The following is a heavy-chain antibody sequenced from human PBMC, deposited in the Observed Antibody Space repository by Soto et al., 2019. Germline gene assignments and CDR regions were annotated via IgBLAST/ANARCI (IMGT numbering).Heavy chain of an antibody. V-gene: IGHV3-11*01. J-gene: IGHJ4*02. Sequence: PWGSXRLSCSSSVFTFSDYYIILIRQAPGKGLEWVSYITSSGSSIYYADSVKGRLTISRDNAKNSLYLQMNSLRAEDTAVYYCARDKGKIVKDEGYWGQGTLVTVSS. CDR1: VFTFSDYY. CDR2: ITSSGSSI. D-gene: IGHD3-22*01. CDR3: ARDKGKIVKDEGY.